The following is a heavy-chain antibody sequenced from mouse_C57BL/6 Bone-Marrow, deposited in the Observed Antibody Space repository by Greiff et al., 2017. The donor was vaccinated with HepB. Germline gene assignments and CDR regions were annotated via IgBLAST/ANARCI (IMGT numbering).Heavy chain of an antibody. V-gene: IGHV1-26*01. Sequence: EVQLQQSGPELVKPGASVKISCKASGYTFTDYYMNWVKQSHGKSLEWIGDINPNNGGTSYNQKFKGKATLTVDKSSSTAYMELRSLTSEDSAVYYCARRDPLFRLDYWGQGTTLTVSS. CDR3: ARRDPLFRLDY. CDR2: INPNNGGT. CDR1: GYTFTDYY. J-gene: IGHJ2*01. D-gene: IGHD3-3*01.